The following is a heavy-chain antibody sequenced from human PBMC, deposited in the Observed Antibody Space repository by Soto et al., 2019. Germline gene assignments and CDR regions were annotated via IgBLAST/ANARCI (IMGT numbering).Heavy chain of an antibody. D-gene: IGHD3-10*01. V-gene: IGHV3-66*01. CDR3: ARDPPGPGSYSYDF. CDR1: GFSVSLNY. Sequence: EVQVVESGGGLVQPGGSLRLSCAASGFSVSLNYMSWFRQAPGKGLEWVSAISLAGDTYHADSVKGRFTMSRDSSKNTLFLQMESLRVEDTAVYYCARDPPGPGSYSYDFWGQGILVTVSS. CDR2: ISLAGDT. J-gene: IGHJ4*02.